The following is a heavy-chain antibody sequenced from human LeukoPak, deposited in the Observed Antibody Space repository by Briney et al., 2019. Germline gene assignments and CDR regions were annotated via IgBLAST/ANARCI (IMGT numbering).Heavy chain of an antibody. D-gene: IGHD2-15*01. J-gene: IGHJ3*02. V-gene: IGHV4-34*01. Sequence: SETLSLTCAVYGGSFSGYYWSWIRQPPGKGLEWIGEINHSGSTNYNPSLKSRVTISVDTSKNQFSLKLSSVTAADTAVYYCARGPGHGVVVAANAFDIWGQGTMVTVSS. CDR3: ARGPGHGVVVAANAFDI. CDR1: GGSFSGYY. CDR2: INHSGST.